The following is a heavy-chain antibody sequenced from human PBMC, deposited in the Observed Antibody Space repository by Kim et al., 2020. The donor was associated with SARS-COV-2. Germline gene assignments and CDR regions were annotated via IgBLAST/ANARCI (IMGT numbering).Heavy chain of an antibody. Sequence: IYAQKFQGRVTMTEDTSTDTAYMELSSLRSEDTAVYYCATSDGSSWTCDYWGQGTLVTVSS. CDR3: ATSDGSSWTCDY. D-gene: IGHD6-13*01. J-gene: IGHJ4*02. V-gene: IGHV1-24*01.